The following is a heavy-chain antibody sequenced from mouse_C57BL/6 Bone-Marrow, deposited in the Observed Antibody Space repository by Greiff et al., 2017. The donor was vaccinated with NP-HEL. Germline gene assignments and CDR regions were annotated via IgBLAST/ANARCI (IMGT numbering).Heavy chain of an antibody. CDR2: INPSSGYT. D-gene: IGHD4-1*01. CDR3: AREEDWDDWFAY. V-gene: IGHV1-4*01. J-gene: IGHJ3*01. Sequence: VQLQQSGAELARPGASVKMSCKASGYTFTSYTMHWVKQRPGQGLEWIGYINPSSGYTKYNQKFKDKATLTADKSSSTAYMQLSSLTSEDSAVYYCAREEDWDDWFAYWGQGTLVTVSA. CDR1: GYTFTSYT.